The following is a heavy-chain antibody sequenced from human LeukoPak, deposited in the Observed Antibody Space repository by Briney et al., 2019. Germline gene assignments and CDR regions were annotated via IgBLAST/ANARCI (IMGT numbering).Heavy chain of an antibody. CDR1: GGSFSGYY. V-gene: IGHV4-34*01. CDR2: INHSGST. D-gene: IGHD6-19*01. J-gene: IGHJ4*02. CDR3: ARDSGWYDN. Sequence: PSETLSLTCAVYGGSFSGYYWSWIRQPPGKGLEWIGEINHSGSTNYNPSLKSRVTISVDTSKNQFSLKLSSVTAADTAVYYCARDSGWYDNWGQGTLVTVSS.